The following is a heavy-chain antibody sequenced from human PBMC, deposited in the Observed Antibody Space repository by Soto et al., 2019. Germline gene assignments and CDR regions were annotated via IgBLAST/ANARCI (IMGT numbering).Heavy chain of an antibody. V-gene: IGHV1-3*01. CDR2: INAGNGNT. CDR1: GYTFTSYA. D-gene: IGHD3-22*01. J-gene: IGHJ5*02. Sequence: ASVKVSCKASGYTFTSYAISWVRQAPGQRLEWMGWINAGNGNTKYSQKFQGRVTITADKSASTAYRELRSLRSEDTAEYYCARVDSSGYLGDPWRQRTLVTVSS. CDR3: ARVDSSGYLGDP.